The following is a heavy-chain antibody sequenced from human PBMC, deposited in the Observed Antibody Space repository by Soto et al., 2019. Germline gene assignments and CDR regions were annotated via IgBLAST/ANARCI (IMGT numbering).Heavy chain of an antibody. J-gene: IGHJ4*02. V-gene: IGHV3-7*01. CDR1: EYIHKNYW. D-gene: IGHD2-15*01. Sequence: EVQLVESGGGFVQPGGSLRLSCAASEYIHKNYWMKWVRQAPGQGLEWVATIKEDGSEKYYADSVRGRFTISRDNARNSLSLQMDSLSAEDTAVYYCATTAGYWGRGTLVTVSS. CDR2: IKEDGSEK. CDR3: ATTAGY.